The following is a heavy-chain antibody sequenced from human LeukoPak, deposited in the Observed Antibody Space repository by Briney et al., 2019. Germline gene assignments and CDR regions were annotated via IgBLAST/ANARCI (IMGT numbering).Heavy chain of an antibody. CDR1: GGSISSSNW. Sequence: SETLSLTCAVSGGSISSSNWWSWVRQPPGKGLEWIGEIYHSGSTNYNPSLKSRVTIPVDTSKNQFSLKLSSVTAADTAVYYWARDRYGAPYYYYMDVWGKGTTVTVSS. J-gene: IGHJ6*03. V-gene: IGHV4-4*02. D-gene: IGHD4-17*01. CDR3: ARDRYGAPYYYYMDV. CDR2: IYHSGST.